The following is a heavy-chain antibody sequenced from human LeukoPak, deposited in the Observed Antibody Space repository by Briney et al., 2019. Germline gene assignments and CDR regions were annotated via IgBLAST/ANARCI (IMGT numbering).Heavy chain of an antibody. Sequence: GESLKISCKASGYSFTSYWIGGVRQMPGKGLELMGIIYPGDSDTRYSPSFQGQVTISADKSISTAYLQWSSLKASDTAMYYCACPRGAGSRDDAFDIWGQGTMVTVSS. CDR2: IYPGDSDT. CDR1: GYSFTSYW. CDR3: ACPRGAGSRDDAFDI. J-gene: IGHJ3*02. D-gene: IGHD6-19*01. V-gene: IGHV5-51*01.